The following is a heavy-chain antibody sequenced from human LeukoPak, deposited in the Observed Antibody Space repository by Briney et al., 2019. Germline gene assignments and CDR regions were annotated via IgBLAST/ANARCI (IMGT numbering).Heavy chain of an antibody. CDR2: ISSNGGST. CDR3: ARALPITMIVVVYPGGMDV. CDR1: GFTFSSYA. V-gene: IGHV3-64*04. J-gene: IGHJ6*02. D-gene: IGHD3-22*01. Sequence: PGGSLRLSCSASGFTFSSYAMHWVRQAPGKGLEYVSAISSNGGSTYFADSVKGRFTISRDNSKNTLYLQMNSLRAEDTAVYYCARALPITMIVVVYPGGMDVWGQGTTVTVSS.